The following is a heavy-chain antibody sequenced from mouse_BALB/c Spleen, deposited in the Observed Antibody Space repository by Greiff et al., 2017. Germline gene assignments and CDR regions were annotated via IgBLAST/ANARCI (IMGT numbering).Heavy chain of an antibody. Sequence: LQQPGSELVRPGASVKLSCKASGYTFTSYWMHWVKQRHGQGLEWIGNIYPGSGSTNYDEKFKSKGTLTVDTSSSTAYMHLSSLTSEDSAVYYCTRLGYYFDYWGQGTTLTVSS. CDR3: TRLGYYFDY. J-gene: IGHJ2*01. CDR2: IYPGSGST. CDR1: GYTFTSYW. V-gene: IGHV1S22*01.